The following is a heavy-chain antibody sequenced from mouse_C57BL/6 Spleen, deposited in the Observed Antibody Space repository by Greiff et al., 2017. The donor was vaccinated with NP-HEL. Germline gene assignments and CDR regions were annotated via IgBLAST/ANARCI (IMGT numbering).Heavy chain of an antibody. CDR2: IYPRSGNT. J-gene: IGHJ4*01. V-gene: IGHV1-81*01. CDR1: GYTFTSYG. D-gene: IGHD1-1*01. CDR3: ARNSYGSPFYYAMDY. Sequence: VQLQQSGAELARPGASVKLSCKASGYTFTSYGISWVKQRTGQGLEWIGEIYPRSGNTYYNEKFKGKATLTADKSSSTAYMELRSLTSEDSAVYFCARNSYGSPFYYAMDYWGQGTSVTVSS.